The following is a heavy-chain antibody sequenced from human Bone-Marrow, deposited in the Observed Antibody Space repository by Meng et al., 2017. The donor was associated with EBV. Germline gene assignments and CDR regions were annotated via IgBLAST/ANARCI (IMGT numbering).Heavy chain of an antibody. CDR2: MYYNGIT. D-gene: IGHD2-15*01. CDR1: GGSISTGYYY. CDR3: ARGSSFCSGGSCFEN. Sequence: QVQLQEVGPSLVKPYTTLSLTCAVSGGSISTGYYYWTWIRQPPGKGLEWIGYMYYNGITYYNPSLKSRVTISGDSSKNQFSLKLTSVTAADTAVYFCARGSSFCSGGSCFENWGQGTLVTVSS. V-gene: IGHV4-30-4*01. J-gene: IGHJ4*02.